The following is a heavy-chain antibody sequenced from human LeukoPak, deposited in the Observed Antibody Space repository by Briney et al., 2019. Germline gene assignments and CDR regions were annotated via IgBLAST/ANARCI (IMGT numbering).Heavy chain of an antibody. J-gene: IGHJ4*02. CDR2: ISWNSGSI. V-gene: IGHV3-9*01. D-gene: IGHD5-12*01. CDR1: GFTFDDYA. Sequence: PGGSLRLSCAASGFTFDDYAVHWVRQAPGKGLEWVSGISWNSGSIGYADSVKGRFTISRDNAKNSLYLQMNSLRAEDTALYYCAKDFGVATINYYFDYWGQGTLVTVSS. CDR3: AKDFGVATINYYFDY.